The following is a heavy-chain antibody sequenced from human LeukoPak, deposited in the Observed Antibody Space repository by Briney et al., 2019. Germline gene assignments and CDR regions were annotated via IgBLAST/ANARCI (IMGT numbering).Heavy chain of an antibody. CDR2: ISSSGSSI. V-gene: IGHV3-11*01. Sequence: GGSLRLSCAASGFTFSDYYMSWIRQAPGKGLEWVSYISSSGSSIYYADSVKGRFTISRDNAKNSLFLQMNSLRAEDTAVYYCAREEEGDAFDIWGQGTMVTVSS. CDR1: GFTFSDYY. J-gene: IGHJ3*02. CDR3: AREEEGDAFDI.